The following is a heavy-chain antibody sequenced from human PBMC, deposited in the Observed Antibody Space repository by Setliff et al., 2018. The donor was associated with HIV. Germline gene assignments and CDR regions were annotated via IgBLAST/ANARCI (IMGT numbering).Heavy chain of an antibody. J-gene: IGHJ2*01. CDR3: ARESRVVEGSAYRYFDL. V-gene: IGHV4-31*03. CDR1: GGSISSGGYF. D-gene: IGHD2-15*01. CDR2: IYYSGNT. Sequence: SETLSLTCTVSGGSISSGGYFWSWIRQHPGKGLEWIGIIYYSGNTYYNPSLKSRVAMSVDTSKNQFSLKLNSVTAADTAMYYCARESRVVEGSAYRYFDLWGRGTLVTVS.